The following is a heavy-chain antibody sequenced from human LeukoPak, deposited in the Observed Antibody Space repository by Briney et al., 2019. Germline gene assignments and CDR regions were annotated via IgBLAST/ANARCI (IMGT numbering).Heavy chain of an antibody. J-gene: IGHJ4*02. V-gene: IGHV4-59*01. CDR1: GASISSYY. CDR2: SGST. D-gene: IGHD6-19*01. CDR3: AKGGWYSDD. Sequence: SETLSLTCTVSGASISSYYWSWLRQPPGKGLEWIGYSGSTNYNPSLKSRVTISVDTSKNQVSLKLSSVTAAGTAVYYCAKGGWYSDDWGQGTLVTVSS.